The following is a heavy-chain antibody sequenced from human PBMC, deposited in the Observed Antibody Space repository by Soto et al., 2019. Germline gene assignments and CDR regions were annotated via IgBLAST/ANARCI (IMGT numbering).Heavy chain of an antibody. V-gene: IGHV1-18*04. Sequence: QVQLVQSGAEVKKPGVSVKVSCKASGYPFMKYGISWVRQAAGQVLEWLGGIFTDNESKDYAESFQGRITMTTDPSTKPAYMELRSLRSDDTAVYYCARTQGGDWFDPWGQGTLVTVSS. J-gene: IGHJ5*02. D-gene: IGHD1-26*01. CDR3: ARTQGGDWFDP. CDR1: GYPFMKYG. CDR2: IFTDNESK.